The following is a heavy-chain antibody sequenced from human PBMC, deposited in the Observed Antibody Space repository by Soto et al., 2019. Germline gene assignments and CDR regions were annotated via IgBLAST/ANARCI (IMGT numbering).Heavy chain of an antibody. D-gene: IGHD6-13*01. J-gene: IGHJ3*02. CDR3: ARLRIAARRDDAFDI. CDR2: IYPGDSDN. Sequence: GESLKISCKGSGYSFTSYWIGWVRQRPGKGLEWMGIIYPGDSDNRYSTSFQGQVTISADKSISTAYLQCSSLKASDTAMYYCARLRIAARRDDAFDIWGQGTMVTVS. V-gene: IGHV5-51*01. CDR1: GYSFTSYW.